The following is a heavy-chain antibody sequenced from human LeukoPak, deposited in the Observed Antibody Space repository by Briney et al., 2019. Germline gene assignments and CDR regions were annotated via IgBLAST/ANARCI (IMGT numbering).Heavy chain of an antibody. V-gene: IGHV4-61*02. CDR1: GGSISSGSYY. D-gene: IGHD3-9*01. Sequence: PSETLSLTCTVSGGSISSGSYYWSWIRQPAGKGLEWIARIYTSGSTNYNPSLKSRVTISEDTSKNQFSLKLSSVTAADTALYYCARHLTVYYKTRGWFDPWGQGTLVTVSS. J-gene: IGHJ5*02. CDR2: IYTSGST. CDR3: ARHLTVYYKTRGWFDP.